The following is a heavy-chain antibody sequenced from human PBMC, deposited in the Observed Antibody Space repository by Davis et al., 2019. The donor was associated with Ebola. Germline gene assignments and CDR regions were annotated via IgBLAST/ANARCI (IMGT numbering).Heavy chain of an antibody. CDR1: GFTFSTYS. CDR2: ISSSSSYI. CDR3: ASGLDY. Sequence: GGSLRLSCAASGFTFSTYSMSWVRQAPGKGLEWVSSISSSSSYIYYADSVKGRFTISRDNAKNSLYLQMDGLRVDDTAIYYCASGLDYWGQGSLVTVSS. V-gene: IGHV3-21*01. J-gene: IGHJ4*02.